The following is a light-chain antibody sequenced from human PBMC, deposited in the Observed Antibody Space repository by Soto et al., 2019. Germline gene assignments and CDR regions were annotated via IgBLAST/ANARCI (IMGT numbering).Light chain of an antibody. CDR2: AAS. CDR3: QQYNNWPPIT. Sequence: EIVLTQSPDTLAGSPGPVPTLSCCASQSVTSNLAWYQQKRGQAPRLLIYAASTRATGVPARFSGSGSGTEFTLTISSLQSEDFAVYYCQQYNNWPPITFGQGTRLEIK. CDR1: QSVTSN. V-gene: IGKV3D-15*01. J-gene: IGKJ5*01.